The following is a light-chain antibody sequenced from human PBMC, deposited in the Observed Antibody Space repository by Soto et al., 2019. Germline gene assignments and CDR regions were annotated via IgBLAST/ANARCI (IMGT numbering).Light chain of an antibody. V-gene: IGKV1-5*01. J-gene: IGKJ1*01. CDR3: QHCNASWT. CDR1: QSISSW. Sequence: DIQVTQSPSTLSASIGDRVTITFRASQSISSWLAWYQQKPGKAPKLLIYDVSSLESGVPSRFSGSGSGTEFTLTISSLQPDDFATYYCQHCNASWTFGQGTKVDIK. CDR2: DVS.